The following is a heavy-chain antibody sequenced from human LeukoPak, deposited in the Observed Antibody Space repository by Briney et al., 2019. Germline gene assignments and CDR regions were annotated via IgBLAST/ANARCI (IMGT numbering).Heavy chain of an antibody. CDR2: INPNSGGT. D-gene: IGHD3-22*01. CDR1: GYTFTGYY. CDR3: ARGGYYYYDSSGYDY. Sequence: GDSVKVSCKASGYTFTGYYMHWVRQAPGQGLELMGRINPNSGGTNYAQKFQGRVTMTRDTSISTAYMELSRLRSDDTAVYYCARGGYYYYDSSGYDYWGQGTLVTVSS. J-gene: IGHJ4*02. V-gene: IGHV1-2*06.